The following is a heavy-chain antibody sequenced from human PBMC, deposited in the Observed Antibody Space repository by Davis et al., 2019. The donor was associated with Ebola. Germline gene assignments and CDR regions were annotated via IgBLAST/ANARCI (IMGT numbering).Heavy chain of an antibody. D-gene: IGHD3-10*01. CDR3: ARDLTMVQGVIDY. CDR2: IWYDGSNK. J-gene: IGHJ4*02. CDR1: GFTFSSYG. Sequence: GGSLRLSCAASGFTFSSYGMHWVRQAPGKGLEWVAVIWYDGSNKYYADSVKGRFTISRDNSKNTLYPQMNSLRAEDTAVYYCARDLTMVQGVIDYWGQGTLVTVSS. V-gene: IGHV3-33*01.